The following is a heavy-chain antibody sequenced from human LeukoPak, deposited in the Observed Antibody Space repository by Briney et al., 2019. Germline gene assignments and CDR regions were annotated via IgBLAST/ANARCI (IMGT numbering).Heavy chain of an antibody. J-gene: IGHJ3*02. CDR1: GGSFSGYY. CDR3: ARDLVTVTKGFDI. V-gene: IGHV4-59*01. Sequence: SETLSLTCAVYGGSFSGYYWSWIRQPPGKGLEWIGYISYIGSTNYNPSLKSRVTISIDTSKNQFSLKLSSVTAADTAVYYCARDLVTVTKGFDIWGQGTMVSVSS. D-gene: IGHD4-17*01. CDR2: ISYIGST.